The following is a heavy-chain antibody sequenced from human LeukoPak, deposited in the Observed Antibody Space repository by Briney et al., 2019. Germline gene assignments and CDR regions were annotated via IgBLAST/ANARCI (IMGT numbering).Heavy chain of an antibody. CDR3: ANPSPRLRRVAFDI. D-gene: IGHD4-17*01. CDR2: ISSSGSTI. Sequence: GGSLRLSCAASRFTFSSYEMNWVRQAPGKGLEWVSYISSSGSTIYYADSVKGRFTISRDNSKNTLYLQMNSLRAEDTAVYYCANPSPRLRRVAFDIWGQGTMVTVPS. CDR1: RFTFSSYE. J-gene: IGHJ3*02. V-gene: IGHV3-48*03.